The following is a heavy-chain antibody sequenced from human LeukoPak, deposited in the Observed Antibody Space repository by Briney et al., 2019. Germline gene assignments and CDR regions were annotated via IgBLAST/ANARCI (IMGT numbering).Heavy chain of an antibody. V-gene: IGHV3-48*02. CDR2: FSTRSSTI. Sequence: GGSLRLSCAASGFTFSYYSMNGVRQAPGKGLEWVSYFSTRSSTISYADSVKGRFAISRDNAKSSLYLQMNSLRDEDTAVYYCARDQDYGFDYWGQGTLVIVSS. D-gene: IGHD4-17*01. J-gene: IGHJ4*02. CDR3: ARDQDYGFDY. CDR1: GFTFSYYS.